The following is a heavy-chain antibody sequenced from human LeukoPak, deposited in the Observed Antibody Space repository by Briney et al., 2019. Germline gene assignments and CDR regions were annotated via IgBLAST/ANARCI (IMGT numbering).Heavy chain of an antibody. CDR3: ARENYGDSGGLDY. CDR2: IWYRVTEN. V-gene: IGHV3-33*01. J-gene: IGHJ4*02. D-gene: IGHD4-17*01. CDR1: GFTFRTYH. Sequence: PGGSPRLSCATSGFTFRTYHMRWVRQAPGKGLEWVGVIWYRVTENDYADSVKGRFTISRDDSRNTVYLEMKSLRVEDTAVYYCARENYGDSGGLDYWGRGTLVTVS.